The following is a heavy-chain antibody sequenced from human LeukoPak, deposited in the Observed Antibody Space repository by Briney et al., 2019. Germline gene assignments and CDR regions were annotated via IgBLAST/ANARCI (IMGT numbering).Heavy chain of an antibody. D-gene: IGHD3-22*01. CDR3: ARVEGYYDSSGYYSCFDY. V-gene: IGHV3-21*01. Sequence: GGSLRLSCAASGFTFSSYSMNWVRQAPGKGLEWVSSISSSSSYIYYADSVKGRFTVFRDNAKNSLYLQMNSLRAEDTAVYYCARVEGYYDSSGYYSCFDYWGQGTLVTVSS. CDR1: GFTFSSYS. CDR2: ISSSSSYI. J-gene: IGHJ4*02.